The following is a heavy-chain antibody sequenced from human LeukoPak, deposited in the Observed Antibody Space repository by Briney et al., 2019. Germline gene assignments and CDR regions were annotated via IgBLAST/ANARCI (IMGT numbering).Heavy chain of an antibody. D-gene: IGHD6-13*01. Sequence: GGSLRLSCAASGFTFSHYNINWVRQAPGKGLEWVSYISSSSSTTYYADSVKGRFTISRDNAKNSLYLQMNSLRAEDTAVYYCARVSSSSWWALDYWGQGTLVTVSS. CDR2: ISSSSSTT. CDR3: ARVSSSSWWALDY. V-gene: IGHV3-48*04. CDR1: GFTFSHYN. J-gene: IGHJ4*02.